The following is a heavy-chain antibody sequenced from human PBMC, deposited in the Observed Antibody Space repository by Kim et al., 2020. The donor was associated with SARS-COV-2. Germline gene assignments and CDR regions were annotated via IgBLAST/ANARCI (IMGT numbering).Heavy chain of an antibody. CDR3: ARDRRGALAGIPGY. CDR2: INPSGGNT. V-gene: IGHV1-46*01. Sequence: ASVKVSCRASGYTFSIYYVHWVRQAPGQGLEWMGVINPSGGNTTCAQKFEGRVNLTRDTATRTVYMDLSSLTSEDTAIYYCARDRRGALAGIPGYWGQGT. D-gene: IGHD6-19*01. CDR1: GYTFSIYY. J-gene: IGHJ4*02.